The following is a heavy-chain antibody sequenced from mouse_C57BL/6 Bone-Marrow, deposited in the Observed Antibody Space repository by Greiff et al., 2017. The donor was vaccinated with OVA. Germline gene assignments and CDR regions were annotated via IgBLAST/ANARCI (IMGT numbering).Heavy chain of an antibody. D-gene: IGHD2-3*01. CDR2: INPSNGGT. CDR1: GYTFTSYW. Sequence: QVQLKESGTELVKPGASVKLSCKASGYTFTSYWMHWVKQRPGQGLEWIGNINPSNGGTNYNEKFKSKATLTVDKSSSTAYMQLSSLTSEDSAVYYFTTCRSGYYYDYWGQGTSVTVSS. CDR3: TTCRSGYYYDY. V-gene: IGHV1-53*01. J-gene: IGHJ4*01.